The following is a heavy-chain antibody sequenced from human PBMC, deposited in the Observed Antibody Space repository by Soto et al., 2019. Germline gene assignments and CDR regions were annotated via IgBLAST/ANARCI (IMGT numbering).Heavy chain of an antibody. D-gene: IGHD1-1*01. J-gene: IGHJ6*02. CDR2: IVPKFGTT. CDR3: ARGRDDRFGRHYFGLDV. V-gene: IGHV1-69*12. Sequence: QVQLVQSGTEVKKPGSSVKVSCRGTGGTFTSYIISWVRQAPGQGLEWIGAIVPKFGTTKYAQNFQGRVTLTAGESTIMVYMDLNNLRSEDTGVYYCARGRDDRFGRHYFGLDVWGQGTTVTVS. CDR1: GGTFTSYI.